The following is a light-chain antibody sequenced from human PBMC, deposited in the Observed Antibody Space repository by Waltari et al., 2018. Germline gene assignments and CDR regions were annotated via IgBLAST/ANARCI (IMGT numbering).Light chain of an antibody. V-gene: IGKV1-39*01. CDR1: QSISRY. Sequence: DIHMTQSPSSLSASVGDRVTITCRASQSISRYLNWYQQKPGKAPKLLIYTASSLQSGVPSRFTGSGSGTECTLTISNLQPEDFATYFCQQSYSTPPMYTFGQGTKLEIK. J-gene: IGKJ2*01. CDR2: TAS. CDR3: QQSYSTPPMYT.